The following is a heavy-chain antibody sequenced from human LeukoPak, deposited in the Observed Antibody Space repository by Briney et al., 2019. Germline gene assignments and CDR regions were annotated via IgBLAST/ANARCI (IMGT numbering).Heavy chain of an antibody. CDR2: IYSGGST. CDR1: GFTVSSNY. J-gene: IGHJ4*02. CDR3: ARDSVDRGFDY. Sequence: GGSLRLSCAASGFTVSSNYMSWVRQAPGKGLEWVSVIYSGGSTYYADSVKGRFTISRDNSKNTLYLQMNSLRAADTAVYYCARDSVDRGFDYWGQGTLVTVSS. V-gene: IGHV3-53*01. D-gene: IGHD5-12*01.